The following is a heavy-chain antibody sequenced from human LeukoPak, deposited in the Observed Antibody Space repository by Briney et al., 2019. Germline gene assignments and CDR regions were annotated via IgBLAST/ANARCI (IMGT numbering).Heavy chain of an antibody. J-gene: IGHJ3*02. CDR1: GFTFTSSA. D-gene: IGHD3-22*01. CDR2: IVVGSGNT. CDR3: ARGGLTYYYDSSGHTDAFDI. V-gene: IGHV1-58*02. Sequence: SVKVSRKASGFTFTSSAMQWVRQARGQRLEWIGWIVVGSGNTNYAQKFQERVTITRDMSTSTAYMELRSLRSDDTAVYYCARGGLTYYYDSSGHTDAFDIWGQGTMVTVSS.